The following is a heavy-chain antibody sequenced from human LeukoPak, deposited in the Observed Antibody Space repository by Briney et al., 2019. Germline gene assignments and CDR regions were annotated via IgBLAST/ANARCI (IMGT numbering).Heavy chain of an antibody. D-gene: IGHD6-19*01. CDR1: GYTFTSYG. V-gene: IGHV1-18*01. Sequence: ASVKVSCKATGYTFTSYGISWVRQAPGQGLELMGWISAYNGNTNYAQRLQGRVTMTTDTSTSTAYMELRSLRSDDTAVYYCARSAVAGPKDYWGQGTLVTVSS. CDR3: ARSAVAGPKDY. J-gene: IGHJ4*02. CDR2: ISAYNGNT.